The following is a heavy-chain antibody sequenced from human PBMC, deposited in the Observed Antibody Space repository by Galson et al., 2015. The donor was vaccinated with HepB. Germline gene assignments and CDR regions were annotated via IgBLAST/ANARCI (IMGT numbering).Heavy chain of an antibody. D-gene: IGHD2-2*01. CDR1: GGSFSGYY. Sequence: ETLSLTCAVYGGSFSGYYWSWIRQPPGKGLEWIGEINHSGSTNYNPSLKSRVTISVDTSKNQFSLKLSSVTAADTAVYYCARKRCSSTSCYFSAYYYYGTDVWGQGTTVTVSS. J-gene: IGHJ6*02. CDR3: ARKRCSSTSCYFSAYYYYGTDV. CDR2: INHSGST. V-gene: IGHV4-34*01.